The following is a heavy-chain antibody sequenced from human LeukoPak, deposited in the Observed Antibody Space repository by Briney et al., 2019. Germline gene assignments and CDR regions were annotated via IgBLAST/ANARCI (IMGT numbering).Heavy chain of an antibody. Sequence: GGSLRLSCAASGFTVSSNYMSWVRQAPGKGLEWVSYISSSSSTIYYADSVKGRFTISRDNAKNSLYLQMNSLRAEDTAVYYCARSGAYGDYGYWGQGTLVTVSS. CDR3: ARSGAYGDYGY. CDR1: GFTVSSNY. D-gene: IGHD4-17*01. J-gene: IGHJ4*02. V-gene: IGHV3-48*01. CDR2: ISSSSSTI.